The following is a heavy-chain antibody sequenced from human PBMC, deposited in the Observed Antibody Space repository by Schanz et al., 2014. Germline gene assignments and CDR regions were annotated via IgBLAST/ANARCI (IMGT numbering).Heavy chain of an antibody. V-gene: IGHV3-48*01. Sequence: EVQLVESGGGFVQPGGSLGLSCVVSGFTVSSDHMSWVRQAPGKGLEWLSYIDGKSTTVYYADSVKGRFTVSRDNARNSLYLHMNTLGAEDTAVYYCARDGDRFYHNYYMDVWDKGTTVTVSS. D-gene: IGHD4-17*01. CDR3: ARDGDRFYHNYYMDV. CDR2: IDGKSTTV. J-gene: IGHJ6*03. CDR1: GFTVSSDH.